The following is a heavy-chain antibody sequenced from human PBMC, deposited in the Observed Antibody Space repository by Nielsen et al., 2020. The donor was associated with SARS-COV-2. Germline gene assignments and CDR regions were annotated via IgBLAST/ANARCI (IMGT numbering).Heavy chain of an antibody. CDR3: ARESVTGTDAFDI. V-gene: IGHV3-7*01. CDR1: GFTFGSYW. Sequence: GESLKISCAASGFTFGSYWMSWVRQTPGKGLEWVANIKQDASEKYYLDSVKGRFTVSRDNAKNSVYLQMNSLRAEDTAVYYCARESVTGTDAFDIWGQWTVVTVSS. CDR2: IKQDASEK. J-gene: IGHJ3*02. D-gene: IGHD6-19*01.